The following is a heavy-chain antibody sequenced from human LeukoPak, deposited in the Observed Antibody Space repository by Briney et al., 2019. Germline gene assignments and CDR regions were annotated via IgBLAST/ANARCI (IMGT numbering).Heavy chain of an antibody. J-gene: IGHJ5*02. D-gene: IGHD3-16*01. CDR3: ARDRKGFMSEWPNWFDP. CDR2: ISSGGSYI. Sequence: GGSLRLSCTASGFTFSSYNMNWVRQGPGKGLEWVSSISSGGSYIYYADSVQGRFTISRDNAKNSLYLQMSSLKAEDTAVYSGARDRKGFMSEWPNWFDPWGQGAMVTVSS. V-gene: IGHV3-21*01. CDR1: GFTFSSYN.